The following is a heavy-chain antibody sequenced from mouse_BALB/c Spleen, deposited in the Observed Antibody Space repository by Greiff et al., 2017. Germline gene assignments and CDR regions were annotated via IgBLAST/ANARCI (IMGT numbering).Heavy chain of an antibody. J-gene: IGHJ3*01. CDR1: GYTFTSYT. CDR2: INPSSGYT. D-gene: IGHD2-1*01. V-gene: IGHV1-4*01. CDR3: ARIERDGNYVAWFAY. Sequence: QVHVKQSGAELARPGASVKMSCKASGYTFTSYTMHWVKQRPGQGLEWIGYINPSSGYTNYNQKFKDKATLTADKSSSTAYMQLSSLTSEDSAVYYCARIERDGNYVAWFAYWGQGTLVTVSA.